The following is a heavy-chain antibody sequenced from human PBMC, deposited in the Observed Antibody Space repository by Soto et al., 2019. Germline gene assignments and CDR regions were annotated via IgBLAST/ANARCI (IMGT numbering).Heavy chain of an antibody. CDR2: IYSCGST. Sequence: GGSLRLSCAASGFTVSSNYMSWVRQAPGKGLEWVSVIYSCGSTYYADSVKGRFTISRDNSMNTLYLQMNSLRAEDTAVYYCARGLYGSGRPYYFDYWGQGTLVTVSS. V-gene: IGHV3-66*01. CDR1: GFTVSSNY. CDR3: ARGLYGSGRPYYFDY. D-gene: IGHD3-10*01. J-gene: IGHJ4*02.